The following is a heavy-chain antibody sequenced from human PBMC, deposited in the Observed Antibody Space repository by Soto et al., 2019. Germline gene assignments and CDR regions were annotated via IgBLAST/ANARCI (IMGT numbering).Heavy chain of an antibody. V-gene: IGHV4-34*09. CDR2: IYHSGST. J-gene: IGHJ4*02. CDR1: DGSFSGYY. CDR3: ARARYGAVAGSVFDY. D-gene: IGHD6-19*01. Sequence: TLSLTCAVYDGSFSGYYWSWIRQPPGKGLEWIGDIYHSGSTYYNPSLKSRVTISVDTSKNQFSLKLSSVTAADTAVYFCARARYGAVAGSVFDYWGQGTLVTVSS.